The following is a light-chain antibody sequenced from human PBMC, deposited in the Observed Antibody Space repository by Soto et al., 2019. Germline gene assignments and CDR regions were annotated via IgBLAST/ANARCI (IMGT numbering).Light chain of an antibody. V-gene: IGKV1-5*01. Sequence: DIQMTQSPSTLSASVGDRVTITCRASQSINSWLAWYQQKPGKAPKLLIYDASSLESGVPSRFSGSGSGTEFTLTISSLQPDDFATYYCQQYNSYSWTFGQGSKVDIK. J-gene: IGKJ1*01. CDR3: QQYNSYSWT. CDR1: QSINSW. CDR2: DAS.